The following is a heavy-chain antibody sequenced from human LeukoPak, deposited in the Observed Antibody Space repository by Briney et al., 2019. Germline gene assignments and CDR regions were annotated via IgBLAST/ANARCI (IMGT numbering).Heavy chain of an antibody. CDR1: GVTFSLSA. CDR2: ISGGGGTT. V-gene: IGHV3-23*01. Sequence: PGGSLRLSCVDSGVTFSLSATGWVRQAPGKGLEWVSTISGGGGTTYYADSMRGRFTISRDTSKNTLYLQANSLRAEDTAVYYCARDSAKQIEAPDDAFDIWGQGTMVTVSS. J-gene: IGHJ3*02. CDR3: ARDSAKQIEAPDDAFDI. D-gene: IGHD1/OR15-1a*01.